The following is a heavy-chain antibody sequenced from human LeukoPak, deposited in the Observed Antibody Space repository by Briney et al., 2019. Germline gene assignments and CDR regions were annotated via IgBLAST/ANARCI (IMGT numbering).Heavy chain of an antibody. J-gene: IGHJ3*02. CDR3: ARAIPEWSKEGPYDAFDI. V-gene: IGHV4-31*03. Sequence: SETLSLTCTVSGGSISSGGYYWSWIRQHPGKGLEWIGYIYYSGSTYYNPSLKSRVTISVDTSKNQFSLKLSSVTAADTAVYYCARAIPEWSKEGPYDAFDIWGQGTMVTVSS. CDR1: GGSISSGGYY. D-gene: IGHD2-21*01. CDR2: IYYSGST.